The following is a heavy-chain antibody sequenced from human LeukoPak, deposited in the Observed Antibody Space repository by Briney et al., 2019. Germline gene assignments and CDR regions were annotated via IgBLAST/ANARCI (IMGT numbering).Heavy chain of an antibody. Sequence: SETLSLTCAVYGGSFSGYYWSWIRQPPGKGLEWIGEINHSGSTNYNPSLKSRVTISVDTSKNQFSLKLSSVTAADTAVYYCARGRGYSHRKRYYYTDVWGKGTTVTVSS. CDR2: INHSGST. J-gene: IGHJ6*03. CDR1: GGSFSGYY. CDR3: ARGRGYSHRKRYYYTDV. D-gene: IGHD5-12*01. V-gene: IGHV4-34*01.